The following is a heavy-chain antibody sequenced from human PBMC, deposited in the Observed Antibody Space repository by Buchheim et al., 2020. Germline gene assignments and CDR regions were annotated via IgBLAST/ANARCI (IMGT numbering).Heavy chain of an antibody. CDR2: IIYTSTYT. Sequence: QVQLVESGGGLVKPGGSLRLSCAASGFTFSDYYMTWIRQAPGKGLEWVSYIIYTSTYTKYADSVKGRFTISRDNSKNTLYLEMNSLRADDTAVYYCARRIQSGSYVDYDYWGQGTL. CDR1: GFTFSDYY. V-gene: IGHV3-11*05. D-gene: IGHD1-26*01. CDR3: ARRIQSGSYVDYDY. J-gene: IGHJ4*02.